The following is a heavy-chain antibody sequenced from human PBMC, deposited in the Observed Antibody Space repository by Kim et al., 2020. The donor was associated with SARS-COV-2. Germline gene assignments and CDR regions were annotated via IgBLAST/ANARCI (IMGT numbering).Heavy chain of an antibody. CDR3: ARFLSTASGQAYGMDI. D-gene: IGHD1-1*01. CDR2: FSGRGGST. J-gene: IGHJ6*02. CDR1: GFSVSDYA. V-gene: IGHV3-23*01. Sequence: GGSLRLSCAASGFSVSDYAMSWVRQAPGKGLEWVSGFSGRGGSTYHTGSVRGRFTSPRDYSNNTLYLQMTSLRVEDTAVYYCARFLSTASGQAYGMDIWGQGTTVAVSS.